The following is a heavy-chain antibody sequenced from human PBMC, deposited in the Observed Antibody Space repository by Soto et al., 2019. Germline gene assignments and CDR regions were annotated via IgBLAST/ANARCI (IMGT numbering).Heavy chain of an antibody. V-gene: IGHV4-34*01. CDR2: ITHSGST. CDR3: ARAAILHLTGSSRYRFWFDT. Sequence: PSETLSLTCAVYGGSFSGYYWTWIRQPPGKGLEWIGEITHSGSTNYNPSLKSRVTISVDTSKNQFSLSLTSVTAADTAVYYCARAAILHLTGSSRYRFWFDTWGQGTPVTVSS. D-gene: IGHD3-22*01. J-gene: IGHJ5*02. CDR1: GGSFSGYY.